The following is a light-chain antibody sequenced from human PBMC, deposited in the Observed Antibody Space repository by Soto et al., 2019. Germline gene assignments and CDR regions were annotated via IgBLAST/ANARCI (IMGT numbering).Light chain of an antibody. J-gene: IGKJ2*03. CDR2: DAS. CDR3: QQYSSFYS. Sequence: DIQMTQSPSTLSASVGDRVTITCRARQSISSWLAWYQQKPGKVPKLLIYDASSLESGVPSRFSGSGSGTEFTLTISSLQPGDFATYYCQQYSSFYSFGQGTKLEIK. CDR1: QSISSW. V-gene: IGKV1-5*01.